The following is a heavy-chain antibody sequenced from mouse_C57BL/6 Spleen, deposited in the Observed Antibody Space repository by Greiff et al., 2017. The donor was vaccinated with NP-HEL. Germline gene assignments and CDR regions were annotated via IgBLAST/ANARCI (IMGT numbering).Heavy chain of an antibody. CDR1: GFTFSSYA. J-gene: IGHJ4*01. V-gene: IGHV5-4*01. CDR2: ISDGGSYT. D-gene: IGHD2-4*01. Sequence: EVQLVESGGGLVKPGGSLKLSCAASGFTFSSYAMSWVRQTPEKRLEWVATISDGGSYTYYPDNVKGRFTISRDNAKNNLYLQMSHLKSEDTAMYYCARGEGLRYAMDYWGQGTSVTVSS. CDR3: ARGEGLRYAMDY.